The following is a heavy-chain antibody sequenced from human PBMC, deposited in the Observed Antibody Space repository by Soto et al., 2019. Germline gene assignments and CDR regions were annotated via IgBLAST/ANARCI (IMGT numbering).Heavy chain of an antibody. J-gene: IGHJ6*02. Sequence: ASVKVSCKASGYTFTSYAMHWVRQAPGQRLEWMGWINAYNGNTNYAQKLQGRVTMTTDTSTSTAYMELRSLRSDDTAVYYCARVEDIGLDYYYGMDVWGQGTTVTVSS. CDR3: ARVEDIGLDYYYGMDV. D-gene: IGHD5-12*01. CDR1: GYTFTSYA. V-gene: IGHV1-18*01. CDR2: INAYNGNT.